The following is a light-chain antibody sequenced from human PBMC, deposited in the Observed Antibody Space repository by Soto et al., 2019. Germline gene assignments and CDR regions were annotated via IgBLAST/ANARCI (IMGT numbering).Light chain of an antibody. V-gene: IGKV3-20*01. CDR3: QHHGT. CDR1: QSVSSTY. CDR2: GAS. J-gene: IGKJ1*01. Sequence: EIXLTQSXGTLSLSPGERATLSCRASQSVSSTYLGWYQQKPGQAPRLLIFGASSRATGIPDRFSGSGSGTDFTLTISRLEPEDFAVFYCQHHGTFGQGTKVEIK.